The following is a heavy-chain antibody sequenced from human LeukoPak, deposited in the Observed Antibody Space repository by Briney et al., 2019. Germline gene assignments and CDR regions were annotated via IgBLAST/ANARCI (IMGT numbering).Heavy chain of an antibody. CDR2: IYYSGST. CDR3: ARGGYSSGWFSDY. Sequence: PSETLSLTCTVSGGSISSSSYYWGWIRRPPGKGLEWNGSIYYSGSTYYNPSLKSRVTISVDTSKNQFSLKLSSVTGADTAVYYCARGGYSSGWFSDYWGQGTLVTVSS. J-gene: IGHJ4*02. CDR1: GGSISSSSYY. D-gene: IGHD6-19*01. V-gene: IGHV4-39*01.